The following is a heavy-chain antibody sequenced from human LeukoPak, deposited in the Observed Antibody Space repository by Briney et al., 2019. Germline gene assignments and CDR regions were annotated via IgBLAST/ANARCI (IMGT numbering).Heavy chain of an antibody. V-gene: IGHV1-18*01. J-gene: IGHJ5*02. CDR3: ARDYDILTGYFPEAWFDP. D-gene: IGHD3-9*01. Sequence: ASVKVSCKASGYTFTSYGISWVRQAPGQGLEWMGWISAYNGSTNYAQKLQGRVTMTTDTSTSTAYMELRSLRSDDTAVYYCARDYDILTGYFPEAWFDPWGQGTLVTVSS. CDR2: ISAYNGST. CDR1: GYTFTSYG.